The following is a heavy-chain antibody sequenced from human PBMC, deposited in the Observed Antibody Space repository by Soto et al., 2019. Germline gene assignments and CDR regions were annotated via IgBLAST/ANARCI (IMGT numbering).Heavy chain of an antibody. V-gene: IGHV4-59*01. Sequence: SETLSLTCAVDSISTYYWNWIRQPPGKGLEWIGYIYYMGRTNYNSSLKSRVTMSIDTSKNQFSLKLSSVTAADTAIYYCARDAVGATHFDYWGQGAPVTVSS. CDR3: ARDAVGATHFDY. CDR2: IYYMGRT. CDR1: SISTYY. J-gene: IGHJ4*02. D-gene: IGHD1-26*01.